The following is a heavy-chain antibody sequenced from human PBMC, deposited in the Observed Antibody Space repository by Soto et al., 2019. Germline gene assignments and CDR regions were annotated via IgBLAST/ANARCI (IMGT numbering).Heavy chain of an antibody. CDR3: ASSPPGYSYGIGSGDWFDP. CDR2: IYYSGST. D-gene: IGHD5-18*01. J-gene: IGHJ5*02. CDR1: GGSISSYY. V-gene: IGHV4-59*01. Sequence: SETLSLTCTVSGGSISSYYWSWIRQPPGKGLEWIGYIYYSGSTNYNPSLKSRVTISVDTSKNQFSLKLSSVTAADTAVYYCASSPPGYSYGIGSGDWFDPWGQGTLVTVS.